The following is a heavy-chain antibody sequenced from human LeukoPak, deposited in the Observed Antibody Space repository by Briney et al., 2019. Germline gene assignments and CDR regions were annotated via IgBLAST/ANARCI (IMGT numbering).Heavy chain of an antibody. CDR1: GFTFSSYG. D-gene: IGHD4-17*01. J-gene: IGHJ4*02. V-gene: IGHV3-30*18. Sequence: GGSLRLSCAASGFTFSSYGMHWVRQAPGKGLEWVAVISYDGSNKYYADSVKGRFTISRDNSKNTLYLQMNSLRAEDTAVYYCAKDYGPSYWGQGTLVTVSS. CDR2: ISYDGSNK. CDR3: AKDYGPSY.